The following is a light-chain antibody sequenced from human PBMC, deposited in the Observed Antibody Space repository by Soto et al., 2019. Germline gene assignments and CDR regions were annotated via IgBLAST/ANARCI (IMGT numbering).Light chain of an antibody. CDR2: RNN. Sequence: QSVLTQPPSASGTPGQRVTISCSGSSSNIGSYYVYWYQQLPGTAPKLLIYRNNQRPSGVPDRFSGSKSGTSASLAISGLRSEDEAAYHCAAWDDSLSGPVFGGGTKLTVL. CDR3: AAWDDSLSGPV. CDR1: SSNIGSYY. J-gene: IGLJ3*02. V-gene: IGLV1-47*01.